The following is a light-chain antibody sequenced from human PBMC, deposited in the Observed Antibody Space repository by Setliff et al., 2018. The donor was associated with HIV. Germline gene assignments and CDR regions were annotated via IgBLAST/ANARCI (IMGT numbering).Light chain of an antibody. Sequence: QAVVTPEPSLTVSPGGTVTLTCGSSTGAVTSSRYPYWFQQKPGQAPRTLIYDTTNKQPWTPARFSGSLLGGKAALTLSGAQPEDEAEYYCLLSYSGGIWVFGGGTKVTVL. CDR2: DTT. CDR1: TGAVTSSRY. V-gene: IGLV7-46*01. CDR3: LLSYSGGIWV. J-gene: IGLJ2*01.